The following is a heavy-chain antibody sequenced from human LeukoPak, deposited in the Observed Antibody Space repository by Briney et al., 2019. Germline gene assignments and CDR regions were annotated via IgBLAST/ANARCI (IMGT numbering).Heavy chain of an antibody. V-gene: IGHV3-30*02. CDR2: IRYDGSNK. Sequence: HPGGSLRLSCATSGFTFSSYGMHWVRQAPGKGLEWVAFIRYDGSNKDYVDSVKGRFTISRDNAKNSLSLQMNSLRAEDTAVYYCARQRGSGCLDYWGQGTLVTVSS. CDR3: ARQRGSGCLDY. D-gene: IGHD6-19*01. J-gene: IGHJ4*02. CDR1: GFTFSSYG.